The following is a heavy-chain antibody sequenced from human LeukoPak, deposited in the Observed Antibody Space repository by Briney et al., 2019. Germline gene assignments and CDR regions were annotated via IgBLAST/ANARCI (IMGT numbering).Heavy chain of an antibody. D-gene: IGHD6-19*01. CDR1: GFTFSTYA. CDR2: ISGSGGST. J-gene: IGHJ4*02. CDR3: AKGYSSGWSGFRAFDY. V-gene: IGHV3-23*01. Sequence: GGSLRLSCAASGFTFSTYAMSWVRQAPWKGLEWVSAISGSGGSTYYADSVKGRFTISRDNSKNTLYLQMNSLRAEDTAVYYCAKGYSSGWSGFRAFDYWGQGTLVTVSS.